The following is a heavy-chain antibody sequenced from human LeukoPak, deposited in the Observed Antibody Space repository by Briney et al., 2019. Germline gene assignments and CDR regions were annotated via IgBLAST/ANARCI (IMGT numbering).Heavy chain of an antibody. CDR1: GLTFNTYA. V-gene: IGHV3-23*01. CDR3: AKYSGSYYYPPNWDS. CDR2: VSGSGAGT. D-gene: IGHD1-26*01. J-gene: IGHJ4*02. Sequence: GGSLRLSCAASGLTFNTYAMSWVRQAPGKGLQWVSTVSGSGAGTFYGDSVKGRFTISRDNSNNTLFLQMNSLSADDTAVYFCAKYSGSYYYPPNWDSWGQGTLVTVSS.